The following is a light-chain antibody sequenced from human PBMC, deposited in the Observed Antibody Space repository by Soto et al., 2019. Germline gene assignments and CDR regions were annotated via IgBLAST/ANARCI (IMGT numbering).Light chain of an antibody. CDR1: SGSVSTNYY. CDR3: ALYMGGGTWV. Sequence: QAVVTQEPSFSVSPGGTVTLTCGLSSGSVSTNYYPSWYQQTPGQAPRTLIYSTNTRSSGVPDRFSGSILGNNAALTITGAQADDESNYYCALYMGGGTWVFGGGTKLTVL. V-gene: IGLV8-61*01. CDR2: STN. J-gene: IGLJ3*02.